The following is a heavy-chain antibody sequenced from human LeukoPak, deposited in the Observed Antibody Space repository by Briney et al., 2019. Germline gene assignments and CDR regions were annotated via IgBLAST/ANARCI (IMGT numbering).Heavy chain of an antibody. CDR3: ARSDSSGYPFDY. CDR1: GGTFSSYA. CDR2: IIPIFGIA. J-gene: IGHJ4*02. D-gene: IGHD3-22*01. Sequence: SVKVSCKASGGTFSSYAISWVRQAPGQGLEWMGRIIPIFGIANYAQKFQGRVTITADKSTSTAYMELSSLRSEDTAVYYCARSDSSGYPFDYWGQGTLVTVSS. V-gene: IGHV1-69*04.